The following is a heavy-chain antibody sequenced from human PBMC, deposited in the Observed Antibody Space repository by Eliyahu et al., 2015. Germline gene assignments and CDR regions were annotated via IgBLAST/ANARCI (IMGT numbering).Heavy chain of an antibody. Sequence: EVQLVESGGGLVQPGRSLRLSCAASGFTFADYAMHWVRQAPGKGLEWVSGISWNSGSIGYADSVKGRFTISRDNAKNSLYLQMNSLRAEDTALYYCAKDSRSGATTRANFDYWGQGTLVTVSS. CDR2: ISWNSGSI. CDR3: AKDSRSGATTRANFDY. J-gene: IGHJ4*02. V-gene: IGHV3-9*01. CDR1: GFTFADYA. D-gene: IGHD1-26*01.